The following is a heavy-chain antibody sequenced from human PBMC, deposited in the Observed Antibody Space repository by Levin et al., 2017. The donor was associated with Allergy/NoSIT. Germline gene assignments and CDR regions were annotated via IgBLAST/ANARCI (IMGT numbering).Heavy chain of an antibody. CDR1: GGSIYSHY. D-gene: IGHD6-19*01. V-gene: IGHV4-59*11. Sequence: SETLSLTCTVSGGSIYSHYWNWIRQSPEKGLEWIDYIYNIGSTAYNPSLKSRVAISMNTSKNEFSLKLTSVTAADTALYFCAATYSSTRGRTFDIWGQGTMVAVSS. CDR2: IYNIGST. CDR3: AATYSSTRGRTFDI. J-gene: IGHJ3*02.